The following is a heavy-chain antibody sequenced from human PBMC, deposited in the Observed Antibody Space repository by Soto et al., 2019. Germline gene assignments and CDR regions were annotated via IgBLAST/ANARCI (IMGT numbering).Heavy chain of an antibody. Sequence: QVQLVQSGPEVKKPGASVKVSCKASGYTFTNYGITWVRQAPGQGLEWSGWISGYNGNTNYAQNLQGRVTLTTDTSTTTAYMEVRSLTSDDTAVYYCAREEHWNALDSWGQGTLVTVSS. D-gene: IGHD1-1*01. CDR1: GYTFTNYG. V-gene: IGHV1-18*01. CDR3: AREEHWNALDS. J-gene: IGHJ4*02. CDR2: ISGYNGNT.